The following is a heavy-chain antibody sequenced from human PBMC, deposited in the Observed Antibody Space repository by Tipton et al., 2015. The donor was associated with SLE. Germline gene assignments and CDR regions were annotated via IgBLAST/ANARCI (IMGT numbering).Heavy chain of an antibody. CDR1: GGSISSGGHY. J-gene: IGHJ2*01. CDR2: IYYSGST. D-gene: IGHD3-16*01. Sequence: TLSLTCTVSGGSISSGGHYWSWIRQHPGKGLEWIGYIYYSGSTFYNPSLNSRVTISVDTSKNQFSLKQTSVTAADTAVYYCARRDGGGYFDLWGRGSLVTVSS. V-gene: IGHV4-31*03. CDR3: ARRDGGGYFDL.